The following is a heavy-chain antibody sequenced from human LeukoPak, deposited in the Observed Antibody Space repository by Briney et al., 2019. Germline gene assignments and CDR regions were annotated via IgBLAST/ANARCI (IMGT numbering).Heavy chain of an antibody. V-gene: IGHV4-4*02. CDR1: GGSISNGNW. CDR3: ARDTRQQLDSIDY. D-gene: IGHD6-13*01. CDR2: VYHSGST. Sequence: SETLSLTCAVSGGSISNGNWWTWVRQPPGKGLEWIGEVYHSGSTNYNPSLKSRVTISVDKSKNQFSLKLSSVTAADTAVYYCARDTRQQLDSIDYWGQGTLVTVSS. J-gene: IGHJ4*02.